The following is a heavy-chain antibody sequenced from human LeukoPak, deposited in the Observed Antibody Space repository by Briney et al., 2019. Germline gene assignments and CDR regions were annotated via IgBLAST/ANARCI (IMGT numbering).Heavy chain of an antibody. J-gene: IGHJ6*03. CDR3: ARLPESHTGYSYYYMDV. D-gene: IGHD1-14*01. CDR2: IYYSGST. CDR1: AGSISSYY. Sequence: SETLSLTCTVSAGSISSYYWSWIRQPPGKGLEWIGYIYYSGSTNYNPSLQCRVTISGDTTKNQFSLRLSSVTAADTAVYYCARLPESHTGYSYYYMDVWGKGTTVTISS. V-gene: IGHV4-59*01.